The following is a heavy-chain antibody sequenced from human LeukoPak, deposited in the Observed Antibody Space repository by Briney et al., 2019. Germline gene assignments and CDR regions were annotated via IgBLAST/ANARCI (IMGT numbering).Heavy chain of an antibody. J-gene: IGHJ4*02. Sequence: SETLSLTCTVSSYSISSGYYWGWIRAPAGKGLEWIGSICHSGSTYYNPSLKSRVTISVDTSKNQFSLQLSSVTAADTAVYYCARDSYSHYAPHYWGEGTLVTVSS. D-gene: IGHD4-11*01. CDR2: ICHSGST. CDR1: SYSISSGYY. V-gene: IGHV4-38-2*02. CDR3: ARDSYSHYAPHY.